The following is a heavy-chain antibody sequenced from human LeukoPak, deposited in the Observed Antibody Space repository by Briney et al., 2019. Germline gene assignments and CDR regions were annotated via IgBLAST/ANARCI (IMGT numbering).Heavy chain of an antibody. CDR2: IYTSGST. CDR1: GGSIKTYY. D-gene: IGHD3-16*01. J-gene: IGHJ6*03. CDR3: ARETSQKGAHYMDV. V-gene: IGHV4-4*07. Sequence: PSETLSLTCSVSGGSIKTYYWSWIRQPAGKGLEWIGRIYTSGSTTYNPSLKSRVTISVDTSKNQFSLKLSSVTAADTAVYYCARETSQKGAHYMDVWGKGTTVTISS.